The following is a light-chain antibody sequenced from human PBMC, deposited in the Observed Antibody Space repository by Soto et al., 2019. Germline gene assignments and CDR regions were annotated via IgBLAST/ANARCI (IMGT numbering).Light chain of an antibody. CDR2: QVS. Sequence: QSVLTQPASVSGSPGQSITISCTGTSSDVGSYNLVSWCQQLPGKAPKLMIYQVSKRPSGVSNRFSGSKSGNTASLTISGLQAEDEADYYCCSYAGIINFYVFGTGTKVTVL. J-gene: IGLJ1*01. V-gene: IGLV2-23*02. CDR1: SSDVGSYNL. CDR3: CSYAGIINFYV.